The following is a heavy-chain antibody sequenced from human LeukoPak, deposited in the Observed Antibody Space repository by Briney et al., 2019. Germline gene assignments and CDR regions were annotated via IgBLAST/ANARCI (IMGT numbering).Heavy chain of an antibody. Sequence: SETLSLTCSVYGGSFSCYYWSWIRQPPGKGLEWIGEINHSGSTNYNPSLKSRVNMSIDTSKSQFSLKLGSVTAADTAVYFCARGPNWNDFDYWGQGTLVTVSS. CDR3: ARGPNWNDFDY. CDR1: GGSFSCYY. CDR2: INHSGST. D-gene: IGHD1-1*01. J-gene: IGHJ4*02. V-gene: IGHV4-34*01.